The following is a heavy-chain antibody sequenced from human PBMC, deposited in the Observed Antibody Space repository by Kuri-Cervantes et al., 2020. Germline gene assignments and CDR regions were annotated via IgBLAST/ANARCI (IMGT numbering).Heavy chain of an antibody. CDR2: IYTSGST. D-gene: IGHD3-10*01. CDR1: GGSISSYY. V-gene: IGHV4-4*07. J-gene: IGHJ5*02. CDR3: ARDGVWFGELLRGFDP. Sequence: SETLSLTCTVSGGSISSYYWSWIRQPAGKGLEWIGRIYTSGSTNYNPSLKSRVTMSVDTSKNQFSLKLSSVTAADTAVYYCARDGVWFGELLRGFDPWGQGTLVTVSS.